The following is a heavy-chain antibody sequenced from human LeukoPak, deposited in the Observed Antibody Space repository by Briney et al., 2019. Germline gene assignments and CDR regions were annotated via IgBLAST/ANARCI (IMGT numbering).Heavy chain of an antibody. D-gene: IGHD3-22*01. CDR1: GFTFSYYW. J-gene: IGHJ4*02. CDR3: ARYREYDISGYEHRFDY. V-gene: IGHV3-7*05. Sequence: AGSLTLSCGASGFTFSYYWMSWVRQAPGKGPEWVANIKQDGSDKYYVDSVKGRFTTSRDNAKNSLYLQIDSLRAEDTAVYYCARYREYDISGYEHRFDYWVQGT. CDR2: IKQDGSDK.